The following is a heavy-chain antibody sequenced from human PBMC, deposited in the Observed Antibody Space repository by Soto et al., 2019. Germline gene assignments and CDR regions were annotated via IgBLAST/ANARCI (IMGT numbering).Heavy chain of an antibody. V-gene: IGHV3-7*01. CDR3: DSNESVTDYDYDLDY. CDR2: IKQEGSEK. Sequence: GGTLRLSCTVSGFTFSSYWLSWVRQAPGKGLEWVANIKQEGSEKYYAHSVKRRFTIYRDNPKNSLYMQMNCRRVEDTAVYYWDSNESVTDYDYDLDYWGQGTLVTVHS. J-gene: IGHJ4*02. CDR1: GFTFSSYW. D-gene: IGHD3-16*01.